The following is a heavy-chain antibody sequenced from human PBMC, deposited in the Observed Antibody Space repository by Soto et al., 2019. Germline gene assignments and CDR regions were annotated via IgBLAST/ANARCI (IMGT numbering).Heavy chain of an antibody. CDR3: ARSEGSSTSLDIYYDYYYGMDV. CDR1: GGTFSSYA. V-gene: IGHV1-69*01. Sequence: QVQLVQSGAEVKKPGSSVKVSCKASGGTFSSYAISWVRQAPGQGLEWMGGIIPISGTANYAQKFQGRVTINADESTSTAYMELSSLRSEDTSVYYCARSEGSSTSLDIYYDYYYGMDVWGQGTTVTVSS. D-gene: IGHD2-2*01. J-gene: IGHJ6*02. CDR2: IIPISGTA.